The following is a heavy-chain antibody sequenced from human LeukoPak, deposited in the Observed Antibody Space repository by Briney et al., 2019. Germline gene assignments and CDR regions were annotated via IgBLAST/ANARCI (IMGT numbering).Heavy chain of an antibody. CDR2: IYSSGTT. D-gene: IGHD6-6*01. CDR3: ARDRWTFRTSSIWYFDL. V-gene: IGHV4-59*01. CDR1: GGSINNYY. J-gene: IGHJ2*01. Sequence: PSETLSLTCTVSGGSINNYYWSWLRQPPGKGLEWIGFIYSSGTTSYNPSLKSRVTISVDTSKNQFSLKLASVTAADAAVYYCARDRWTFRTSSIWYFDLWGRGTPITVSS.